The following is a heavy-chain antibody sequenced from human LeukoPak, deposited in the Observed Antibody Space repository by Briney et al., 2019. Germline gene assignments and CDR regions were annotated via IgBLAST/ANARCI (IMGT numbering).Heavy chain of an antibody. V-gene: IGHV4-59*11. CDR1: GGSISSHY. Sequence: PSETLSLTCTVSGGSISSHYWSWIRQPPGRRLEWIGYIYYSGSTNYNPSLKSRVTISVDTSKNQFSLTLSSVTAADTAVYYCTRASTTHNDYGGQGTLVTVSS. CDR2: IYYSGST. J-gene: IGHJ4*02. D-gene: IGHD1-1*01. CDR3: TRASTTHNDY.